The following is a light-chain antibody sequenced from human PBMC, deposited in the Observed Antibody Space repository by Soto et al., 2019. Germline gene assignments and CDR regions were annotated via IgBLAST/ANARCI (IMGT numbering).Light chain of an antibody. CDR3: QQYHTWPLT. J-gene: IGKJ4*01. Sequence: EIVMTQSPATLSVAPGERVTLSCRASQGVSRKLAWYHHKSDQAPRLLSSGASTGATGIPARFSGSGSRTEFTLTIRRLQCEDCAFYYCQQYHTWPLTFGGGPKVQIK. CDR1: QGVSRK. CDR2: GAS. V-gene: IGKV3-15*01.